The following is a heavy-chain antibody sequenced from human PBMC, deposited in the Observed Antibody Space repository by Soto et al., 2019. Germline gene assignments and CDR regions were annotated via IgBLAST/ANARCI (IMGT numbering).Heavy chain of an antibody. V-gene: IGHV4-59*08. D-gene: IGHD1-7*01. CDR3: ARHISSGTNIAAIRSFDP. CDR1: GGSINSYY. J-gene: IGHJ5*02. Sequence: QVQLQESGPGLVKPSETLSLTCTVSGGSINSYYWSWIRQPPGKGLEWIGYIYYSGSTNYNPSLKSRITISADTSKTQFSLKLSSVTAAATAVYYCARHISSGTNIAAIRSFDPWGQGTLVTVSS. CDR2: IYYSGST.